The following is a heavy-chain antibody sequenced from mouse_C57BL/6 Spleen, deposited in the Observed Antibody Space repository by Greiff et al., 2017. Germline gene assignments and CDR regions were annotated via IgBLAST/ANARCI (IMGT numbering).Heavy chain of an antibody. V-gene: IGHV1-82*01. CDR2: IYPGDGDT. J-gene: IGHJ1*03. D-gene: IGHD2-3*01. CDR3: ARDGNWYFEG. CDR1: GYAFSSSW. Sequence: VQLQQSGPELVKPGASVKLSCKASGYAFSSSWMNWVKQRPGQGLEWIGRIYPGDGDTNYNGKFKGKATLTADTSSSTANMQLSSLTSEDSAVYFCARDGNWYFEGWGTGTTGT.